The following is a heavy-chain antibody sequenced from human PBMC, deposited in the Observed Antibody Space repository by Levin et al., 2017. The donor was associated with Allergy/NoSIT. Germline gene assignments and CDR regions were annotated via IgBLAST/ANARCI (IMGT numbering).Heavy chain of an antibody. V-gene: IGHV1-18*04. J-gene: IGHJ4*02. Sequence: GESLKISCKASGYTFTTHSIQWVRQAPGQGLEWMGWISPDNGKTDYAQKFQGKVTMTTDTSTSTAYMELRSLRFDDTAVYYCVRDWSGRYSGNYQPPFDYWGQGTLVTVSS. CDR2: ISPDNGKT. CDR1: GYTFTTHS. CDR3: VRDWSGRYSGNYQPPFDY. D-gene: IGHD1-26*01.